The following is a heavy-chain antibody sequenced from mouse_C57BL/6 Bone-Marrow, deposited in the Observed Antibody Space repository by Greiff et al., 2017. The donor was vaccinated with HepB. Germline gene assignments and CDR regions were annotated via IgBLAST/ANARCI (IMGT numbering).Heavy chain of an antibody. CDR1: GFTFSSYG. Sequence: EVKLVESGGDLVKPGGSLKLSCAASGFTFSSYGMSWVRQTPDKRLEWVATISSGGSYTYYPDSVKGRFTISRDNAKNTLYLQMSRLTSEDTAMYYCAREWSNYPHYFAYWGQGTTLTVSS. J-gene: IGHJ2*01. V-gene: IGHV5-6*01. CDR3: AREWSNYPHYFAY. D-gene: IGHD2-5*01. CDR2: ISSGGSYT.